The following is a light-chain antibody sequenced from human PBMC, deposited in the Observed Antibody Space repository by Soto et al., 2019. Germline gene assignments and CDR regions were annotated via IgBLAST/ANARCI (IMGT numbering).Light chain of an antibody. Sequence: DVVMTQSPLSLPVTLGQPASISCRSSQSLVFSDGNTYLSWFHQRPGQSPRRLIYNVSNRDSGVPDRFRGSGSGTDFTLKISRMEAEDVGVYYCMQGTHWPYTFGQGTKLEIK. V-gene: IGKV2-30*01. J-gene: IGKJ2*01. CDR2: NVS. CDR1: QSLVFSDGNTY. CDR3: MQGTHWPYT.